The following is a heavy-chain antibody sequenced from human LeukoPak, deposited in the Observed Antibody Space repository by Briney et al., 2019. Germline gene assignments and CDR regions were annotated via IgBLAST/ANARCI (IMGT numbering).Heavy chain of an antibody. CDR3: ARTGFWSGPNWFDP. J-gene: IGHJ5*02. V-gene: IGHV4-59*08. D-gene: IGHD3-3*01. CDR1: GGSINSYY. CDR2: IHYSGST. Sequence: SETLSLTCTVSGGSINSYYWSWIRQPPGRGLEWIGSIHYSGSTSYNPSLRSRVTISVDTSKNQFSLKLSSVTAADTAVYYCARTGFWSGPNWFDPWGQGTLVTVSS.